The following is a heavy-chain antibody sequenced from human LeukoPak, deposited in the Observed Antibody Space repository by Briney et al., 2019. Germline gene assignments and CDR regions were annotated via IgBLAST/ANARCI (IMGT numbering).Heavy chain of an antibody. J-gene: IGHJ5*02. Sequence: GGSLRLSCAASGFTFSSNWMHWVRQAPGKGLVWVSRINSDGSSTSYADSVKGRFTISRDNARNTLYLQMNSLRAEDTAVYYCARDLELELRGLWFDPWGQGTLVTVSS. CDR2: INSDGSST. V-gene: IGHV3-74*01. CDR1: GFTFSSNW. D-gene: IGHD1-7*01. CDR3: ARDLELELRGLWFDP.